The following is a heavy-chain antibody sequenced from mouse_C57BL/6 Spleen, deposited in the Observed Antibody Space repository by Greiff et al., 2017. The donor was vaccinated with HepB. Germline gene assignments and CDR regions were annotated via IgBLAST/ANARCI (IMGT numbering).Heavy chain of an antibody. Sequence: QVQLQQPGAELVRPGSSVKLSCKASGYTFTSYWMHWVKQRPIQGLEWIGNIDPSYSETHYNQKFKDKATVTVDKSSSTDYMQLSSLTSEDSAGYYCARRYEFEYFDYWGQGTTLTVSS. V-gene: IGHV1-52*01. CDR1: GYTFTSYW. D-gene: IGHD2-3*01. CDR2: IDPSYSET. J-gene: IGHJ2*01. CDR3: ARRYEFEYFDY.